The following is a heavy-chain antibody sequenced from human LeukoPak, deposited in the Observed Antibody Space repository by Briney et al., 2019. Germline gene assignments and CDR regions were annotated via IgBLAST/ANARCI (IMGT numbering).Heavy chain of an antibody. CDR3: ARDLTLGSYLFAGYMDV. Sequence: GASVTVSCTASGYTFTSYYMHWVRQAPGQGLEWMGIINPSGGSTSYAQKFQGRVTMTRDMSTCTVYMELSSLRSEDTAVYYCARDLTLGSYLFAGYMDVWGKGTTVTVSS. V-gene: IGHV1-46*01. J-gene: IGHJ6*03. CDR1: GYTFTSYY. D-gene: IGHD1-26*01. CDR2: INPSGGST.